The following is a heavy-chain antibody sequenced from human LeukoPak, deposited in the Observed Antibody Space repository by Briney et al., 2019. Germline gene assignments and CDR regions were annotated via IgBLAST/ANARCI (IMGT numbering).Heavy chain of an antibody. J-gene: IGHJ4*02. CDR3: ATDDLGYCSGNSCAQFDY. V-gene: IGHV1-69*05. Sequence: SVKVSCKASGGSFSSYAISWVPQAPGQGLEWMGGIIPIFGTANYAQKFQGRVTPTTEESTSTAYMELSSLRSEDTAVYYCATDDLGYCSGNSCAQFDYWGQGTLVTVSS. D-gene: IGHD2-2*01. CDR2: IIPIFGTA. CDR1: GGSFSSYA.